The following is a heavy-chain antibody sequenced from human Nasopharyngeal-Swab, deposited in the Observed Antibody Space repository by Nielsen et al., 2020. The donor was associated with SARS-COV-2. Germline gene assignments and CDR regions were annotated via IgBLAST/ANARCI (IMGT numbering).Heavy chain of an antibody. Sequence: GGSLRLSCAASGFTFSSYAMSWVRQAPGKGLEWVAVISYDGSNKYYADSVKGRFTISRDNSKNTLYLQMNSLRAEDTAVYYCARDSRLYCSGGSCYHNWFDPWGQGTLVTVSS. CDR1: GFTFSSYA. D-gene: IGHD2-15*01. J-gene: IGHJ5*02. V-gene: IGHV3-30*03. CDR3: ARDSRLYCSGGSCYHNWFDP. CDR2: ISYDGSNK.